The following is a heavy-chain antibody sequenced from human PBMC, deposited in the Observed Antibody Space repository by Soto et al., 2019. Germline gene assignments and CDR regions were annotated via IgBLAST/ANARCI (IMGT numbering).Heavy chain of an antibody. CDR1: GFTFSSYS. Sequence: GGSLRLSCAASGFTFSSYSMNWVRQAPGKGLEWVSSISSSSSYIYYADSVKGRFTISRDNAKNSLYLQMSSLRAEDTAVYYCARDAPNCSSTSCYESYDLPLFYYWGQGTLVTVSS. V-gene: IGHV3-21*01. D-gene: IGHD2-2*01. J-gene: IGHJ4*02. CDR3: ARDAPNCSSTSCYESYDLPLFYY. CDR2: ISSSSSYI.